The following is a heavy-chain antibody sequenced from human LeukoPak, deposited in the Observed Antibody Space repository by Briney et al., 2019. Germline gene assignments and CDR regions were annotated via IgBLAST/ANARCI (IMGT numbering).Heavy chain of an antibody. J-gene: IGHJ4*02. Sequence: PSETLSLTCAVYGGSFSDYYWSWIRQPPGKGLEWIGEINHSGSTNYNPSLKSRVTISVDTSRNQFSLKLSSVTAADTAVYYCASLVDTAMVTVDYWGQGTLVTVSS. CDR1: GGSFSDYY. CDR3: ASLVDTAMVTVDY. CDR2: INHSGST. D-gene: IGHD5-18*01. V-gene: IGHV4-34*01.